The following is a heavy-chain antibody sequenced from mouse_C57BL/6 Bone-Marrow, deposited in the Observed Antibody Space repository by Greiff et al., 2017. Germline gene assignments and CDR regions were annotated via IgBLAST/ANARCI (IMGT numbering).Heavy chain of an antibody. CDR1: GYTFTSYW. J-gene: IGHJ4*01. CDR3: AKPRDYYGYAMDY. V-gene: IGHV1-69*01. Sequence: VQLQQSGAELVMPGASVKLSCKASGYTFTSYWMHWVKQRPGQGLEWIGEIDPSDSYTNYNQKFKGKSTLTVDKSSSTAYMQRSSLTSEDSAVYDCAKPRDYYGYAMDYWGQGTSVTVSS. CDR2: IDPSDSYT. D-gene: IGHD1-1*01.